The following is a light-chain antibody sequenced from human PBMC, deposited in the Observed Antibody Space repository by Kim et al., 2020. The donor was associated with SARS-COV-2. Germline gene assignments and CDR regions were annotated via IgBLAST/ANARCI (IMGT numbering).Light chain of an antibody. Sequence: PGERATLSCRASQSVTSNYLAWYQQRPGQAPRLLIYGASSRATGIPDRFSDSGSGTDFTLTISRLEPEDFAVYYCQQYGTSKTFGRGTKVDI. J-gene: IGKJ1*01. CDR3: QQYGTSKT. V-gene: IGKV3-20*01. CDR2: GAS. CDR1: QSVTSNY.